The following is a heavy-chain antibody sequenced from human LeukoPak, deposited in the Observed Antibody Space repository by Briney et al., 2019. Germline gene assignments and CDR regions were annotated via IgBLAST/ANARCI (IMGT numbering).Heavy chain of an antibody. CDR1: GFTFSSYA. V-gene: IGHV3-23*01. Sequence: PGGSLRLSCAASGFTFSSYAMSWVRQAPGKGLEWVSAISGSGGSTYYADSVKGRFTISRDNSKNTLYLQMNSLRAEDTAVYYCAKWAPVAAAGTGRYFDYWGQGTLVTVSS. J-gene: IGHJ4*02. D-gene: IGHD1/OR15-1a*01. CDR3: AKWAPVAAAGTGRYFDY. CDR2: ISGSGGST.